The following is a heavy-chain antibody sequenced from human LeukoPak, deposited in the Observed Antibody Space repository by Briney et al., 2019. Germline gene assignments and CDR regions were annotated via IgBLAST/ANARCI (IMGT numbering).Heavy chain of an antibody. CDR1: GGSFSGYY. V-gene: IGHV4-34*01. CDR2: INHSGST. CDR3: ARGRRGGRIVMVITPYSGPYFDY. D-gene: IGHD3-22*01. Sequence: SETLSLTCAVYGGSFSGYYWSWIRQPPGKGLEWIGEINHSGSTNYNPSLKSRVTISVDTSKNQFSLKLSSVTAADTAVYYCARGRRGGRIVMVITPYSGPYFDYWGQGTLVTVSS. J-gene: IGHJ4*02.